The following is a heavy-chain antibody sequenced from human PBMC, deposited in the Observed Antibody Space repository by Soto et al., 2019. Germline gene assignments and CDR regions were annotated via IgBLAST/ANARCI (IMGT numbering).Heavy chain of an antibody. V-gene: IGHV3-23*01. CDR3: AKWRGRGFGDLLKFYFDY. CDR1: GFTFSRHA. D-gene: IGHD3-10*01. CDR2: LSDSGGSI. J-gene: IGHJ4*02. Sequence: PGGSLRLSCTASGFTFSRHAMTWVRQAPGKGLEWVSGLSDSGGSIYYADSVKGRFTISRDNSMNTVYLQMSSLRAEDTAIYYCAKWRGRGFGDLLKFYFDYWGQGALVTVSS.